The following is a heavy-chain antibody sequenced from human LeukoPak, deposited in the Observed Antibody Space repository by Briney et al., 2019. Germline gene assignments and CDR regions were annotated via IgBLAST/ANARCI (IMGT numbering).Heavy chain of an antibody. D-gene: IGHD3-10*01. V-gene: IGHV4-61*02. J-gene: IGHJ4*02. CDR1: GGSISSGSYY. Sequence: SETLSLTCTVSGGSISSGSYYWSWIRQPAGKGLEWIGRIYTSGSTNYNPSLKSRVTISVDTSKNQFSLKLSSVTAADTAVYYCARTMVRGIDYWGRGTLVTVSS. CDR2: IYTSGST. CDR3: ARTMVRGIDY.